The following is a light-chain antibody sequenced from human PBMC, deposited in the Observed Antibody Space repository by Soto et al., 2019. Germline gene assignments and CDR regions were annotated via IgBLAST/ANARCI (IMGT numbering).Light chain of an antibody. CDR1: SSNIGAGYD. CDR2: GNS. CDR3: QSYDSSLSGSGLWV. V-gene: IGLV1-40*01. Sequence: QSVLTQPPSVSGAPGQRVTISCTGSSSNIGAGYDVHWYQQLPGTAPKLLIYGNSNRPSGVPDRFSGSKSGTSASLAITGLQAEHEADYYCQSYDSSLSGSGLWVFGGGTKLTVL. J-gene: IGLJ3*02.